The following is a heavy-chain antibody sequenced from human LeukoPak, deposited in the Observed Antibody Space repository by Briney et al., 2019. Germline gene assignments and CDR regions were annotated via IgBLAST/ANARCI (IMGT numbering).Heavy chain of an antibody. CDR3: ARRIAAAGTNWFDP. CDR1: GYTFTGYY. J-gene: IGHJ5*02. Sequence: GASVKVSCKASGYTFTGYYMHWVRQAPGQGLEGMGWINPNSGGTNYAQKFQGRVTMTRDTSISTAYMELSRLRSDDTAVYYCARRIAAAGTNWFDPWGQGTLVTVSS. CDR2: INPNSGGT. D-gene: IGHD6-13*01. V-gene: IGHV1-2*02.